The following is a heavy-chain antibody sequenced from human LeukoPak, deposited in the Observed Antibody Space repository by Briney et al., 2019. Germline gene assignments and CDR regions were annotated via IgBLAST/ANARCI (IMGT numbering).Heavy chain of an antibody. D-gene: IGHD7-27*01. CDR3: ASVIGAWGQGPLDN. CDR2: ISHSSTSI. V-gene: IGHV3-21*01. J-gene: IGHJ4*02. CDR1: RFTFSTYT. Sequence: GGSLRLFCAASRFTFSTYTMNCVRQSPGKALECVSSISHSSTSIYYTHSVKGRFTISRDNAKNSLYLQMNRLRAEDTAVYYCASVIGAWGQGPLDNWGQGTLVTVSS.